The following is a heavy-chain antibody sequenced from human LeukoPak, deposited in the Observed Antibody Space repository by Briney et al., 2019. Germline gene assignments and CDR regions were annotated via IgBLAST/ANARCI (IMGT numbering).Heavy chain of an antibody. CDR1: GFTFSSYS. CDR2: ISSSSSYI. D-gene: IGHD2-2*01. V-gene: IGHV3-21*01. Sequence: GGSLRLSCAASGFTFSSYSMNWVRQALGKGLEWVSSISSSSSYIYYADSVKGRFTISRDNAKNSLYLQMNSLRAEDTAVYYCARDSPAAEYFQHWGQGTLVTVSS. CDR3: ARDSPAAEYFQH. J-gene: IGHJ1*01.